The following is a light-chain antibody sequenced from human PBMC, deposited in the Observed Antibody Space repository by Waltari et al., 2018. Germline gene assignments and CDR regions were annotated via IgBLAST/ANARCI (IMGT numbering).Light chain of an antibody. CDR2: LGS. J-gene: IGKJ4*01. CDR1: QSLLQSNGNNY. CDR3: MQALQTPLT. V-gene: IGKV2-28*01. Sequence: DIVMTQSPLSLPVTPGEPASISCRSSQSLLQSNGNNYLDWYLQKPGQSPQLLIYLGSNRASGVPDRFRGRGSGTDFTLKISRVEAEDVGVYYCMQALQTPLTFGGGTKVEIK.